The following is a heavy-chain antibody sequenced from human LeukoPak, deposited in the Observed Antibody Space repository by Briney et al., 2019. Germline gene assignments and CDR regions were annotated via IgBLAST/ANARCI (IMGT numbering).Heavy chain of an antibody. V-gene: IGHV4-4*07. CDR3: ARDYSSGWYDY. Sequence: ASETLSLTCTVSGGSISGYYWSWIRQPAGKGLEWIGRIYTSGSTNYNPSLKSRVTMSVDTSKNQFSLKLSSVTAADTAVYYCARDYSSGWYDYWGQGTLVTVSS. D-gene: IGHD6-19*01. J-gene: IGHJ4*02. CDR2: IYTSGST. CDR1: GGSISGYY.